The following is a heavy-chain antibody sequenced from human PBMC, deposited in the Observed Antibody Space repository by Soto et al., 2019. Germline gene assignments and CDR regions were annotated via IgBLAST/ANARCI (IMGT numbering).Heavy chain of an antibody. V-gene: IGHV3-23*01. CDR2: ISGSGVST. D-gene: IGHD3-22*01. CDR3: AKDNYDSSAYYYGGGSFDY. CDR1: GFTFSSYA. J-gene: IGHJ4*02. Sequence: EVKLLESGGGLIQPGGSLRLSCAASGFTFSSYAMSWVRQAPGKGLEWVSGISGSGVSTYYADSVKGRFTISRDNSKNTLYLRMNSLRAEDTAVYYCAKDNYDSSAYYYGGGSFDYWGQGTLVTVST.